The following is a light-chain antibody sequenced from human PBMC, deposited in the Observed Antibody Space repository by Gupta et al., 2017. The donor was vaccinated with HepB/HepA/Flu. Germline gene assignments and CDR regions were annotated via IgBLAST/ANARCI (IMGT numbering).Light chain of an antibody. J-gene: IGLJ2*01. CDR2: DVS. Sequence: QSGMTQPASVSGSPVQSITISCTGTSSDVGGYNAFSWYQHYPCRAPKLLMYDVSNRPSGVAHRFSGSKTASSATVTTTGLQAEDEAVYYYPSSTTGSNILLFGGGTKLTVL. CDR3: PSSTTGSNILL. CDR1: SSDVGGYNA. V-gene: IGLV2-14*03.